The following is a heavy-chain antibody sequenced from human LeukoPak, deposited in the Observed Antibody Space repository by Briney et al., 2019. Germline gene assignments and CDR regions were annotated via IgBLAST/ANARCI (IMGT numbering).Heavy chain of an antibody. CDR1: GFTLSRYE. D-gene: IGHD3-3*01. CDR3: ASGVTIFGVVRFDY. J-gene: IGHJ4*02. CDR2: VSSSGSTI. V-gene: IGHV3-48*03. Sequence: GGSLRLSCAASGFTLSRYEMNWVRQAPGKGLEWVSYVSSSGSTIYYADSVKGRVTTSRYNAKNSLYLQMNSLRAEDTAVYYCASGVTIFGVVRFDYWGQGTLVTVS.